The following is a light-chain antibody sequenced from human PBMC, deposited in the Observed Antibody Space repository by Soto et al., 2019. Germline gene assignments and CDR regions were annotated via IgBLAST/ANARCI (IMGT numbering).Light chain of an antibody. CDR2: SNN. Sequence: QPVLTQPPSASGTPGQRVTMSCSGSSSNIGSQAVNWYQQLPGTAPKLLMYSNNYRPSGVPDRFSGSKSGTSASLAISGLQSEDEANYYCAAWDDSLKGYVFGAGTKLTVL. J-gene: IGLJ1*01. CDR3: AAWDDSLKGYV. CDR1: SSNIGSQA. V-gene: IGLV1-44*01.